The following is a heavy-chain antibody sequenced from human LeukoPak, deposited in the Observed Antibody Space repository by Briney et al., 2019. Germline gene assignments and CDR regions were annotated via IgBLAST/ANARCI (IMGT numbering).Heavy chain of an antibody. CDR3: ARDSARRKYFHDTSGYLGIDS. V-gene: IGHV3-23*01. J-gene: IGHJ4*02. Sequence: PGGSLRLSCAASGLTFSSFAMNWVRQAPGKGLEWVSSITSGGSTYFADSVKGRFTISRDNSKNTLYLQMDSLRADDTAVYYCARDSARRKYFHDTSGYLGIDSWGQGTLVTVSS. CDR2: ITSGGST. CDR1: GLTFSSFA. D-gene: IGHD3-22*01.